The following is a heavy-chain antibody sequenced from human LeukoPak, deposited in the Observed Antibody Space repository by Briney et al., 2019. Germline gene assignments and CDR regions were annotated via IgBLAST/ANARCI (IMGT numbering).Heavy chain of an antibody. D-gene: IGHD3-16*01. J-gene: IGHJ2*01. CDR3: ARVLGSSGYAGDWRFDL. V-gene: IGHV4-39*01. CDR1: GDITHY. Sequence: SETLSLTCSVSGDITHYWGWIRQPPGKGLECIGSIYFSGSVYYNPSLRSRVTISLDTSTKQLSLKLTSVTAADTAVYFCARVLGSSGYAGDWRFDLWGRGTLVTVAS. CDR2: IYFSGSV.